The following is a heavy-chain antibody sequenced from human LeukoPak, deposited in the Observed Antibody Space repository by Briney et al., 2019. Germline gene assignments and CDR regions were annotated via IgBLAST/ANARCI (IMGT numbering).Heavy chain of an antibody. J-gene: IGHJ3*02. Sequence: ASVKVSCKASGYTFSNYDINWMRQATGQGLEWMAWMSPTKGDTGYAQKFQGRVTLTRDTSMSTAYMELTSLTSEDTAVYFCARQWNWNQGGPFDIWGQGTLVTVSS. CDR1: GYTFSNYD. CDR3: ARQWNWNQGGPFDI. V-gene: IGHV1-8*03. D-gene: IGHD1-1*01. CDR2: MSPTKGDT.